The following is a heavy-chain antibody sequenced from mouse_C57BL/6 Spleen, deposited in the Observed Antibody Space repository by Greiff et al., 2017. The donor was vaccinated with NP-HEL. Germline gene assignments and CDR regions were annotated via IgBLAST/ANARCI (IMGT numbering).Heavy chain of an antibody. CDR2: IYPGDGDT. Sequence: QVQLKESGPELVKPGASVKISCKASGYAFSSSWMNWVKQRPGKGLEWIGRIYPGDGDTNYNGKFKGKATLTADKSSSTASMQLSSLTSEDSAVYFCAREGLLAMDYWGQGTSVTVSS. CDR3: AREGLLAMDY. V-gene: IGHV1-82*01. J-gene: IGHJ4*01. CDR1: GYAFSSSW. D-gene: IGHD3-3*01.